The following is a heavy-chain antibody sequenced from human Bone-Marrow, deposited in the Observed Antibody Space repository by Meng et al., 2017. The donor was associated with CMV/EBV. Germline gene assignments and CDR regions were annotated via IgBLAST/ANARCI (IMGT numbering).Heavy chain of an antibody. CDR2: ISPNSGGI. J-gene: IGHJ4*02. CDR3: ARVYGSGRLDY. Sequence: CKASGYTFTGYYMHWVRQAPGQGLEWLGWISPNSGGINFARKFQGRVTMTRDTSISTAFMELSSLRSDDTAVYYCARVYGSGRLDYWGQGTLVTVSS. CDR1: GYTFTGYY. V-gene: IGHV1-2*02. D-gene: IGHD3-10*01.